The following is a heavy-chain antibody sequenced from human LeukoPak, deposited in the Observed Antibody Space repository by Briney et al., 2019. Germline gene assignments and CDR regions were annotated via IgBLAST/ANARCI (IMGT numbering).Heavy chain of an antibody. V-gene: IGHV3-23*01. D-gene: IGHD3-22*01. CDR3: AKASHYYDRGDY. Sequence: GGSLRLSCAASGFTFSSYAMGWVRQAPGEGLEWVSAISGSGGSTYYADSVKGRFTISRDNSKNTLYLQMNSLRAEDTAVYYCAKASHYYDRGDYWGQGTLVTVSS. CDR1: GFTFSSYA. J-gene: IGHJ4*02. CDR2: ISGSGGST.